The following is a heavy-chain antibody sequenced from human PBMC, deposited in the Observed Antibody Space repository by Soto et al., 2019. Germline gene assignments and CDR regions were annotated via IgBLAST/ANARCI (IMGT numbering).Heavy chain of an antibody. CDR1: GGTFSSYA. Sequence: GASVKVSCKASGGTFSSYAISWVRQAPGQGLEWMGGIIPIFGTANYAQKFQGRVTMTADESTSTAYMELSSLRSEDTAVYYCASYLGPWILVVPPAIEDYYYYGMDVWGQGTTVTVSS. CDR3: ASYLGPWILVVPPAIEDYYYYGMDV. V-gene: IGHV1-69*13. D-gene: IGHD2-2*02. J-gene: IGHJ6*02. CDR2: IIPIFGTA.